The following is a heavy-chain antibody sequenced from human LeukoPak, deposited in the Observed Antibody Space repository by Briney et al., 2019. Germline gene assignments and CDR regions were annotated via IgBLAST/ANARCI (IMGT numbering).Heavy chain of an antibody. D-gene: IGHD2-8*01. CDR3: AREARMDDAFDI. CDR2: ISSSSRYI. J-gene: IGHJ3*02. CDR1: GFTFSSYS. Sequence: GGSLRLSCAASGFTFSSYSMNWVRQAPGKGLEWVSSISSSSRYIYYADSVKGRFTISRDNAKNSLYLQMNSLRAEDTAVYYCAREARMDDAFDIWGQGTMVTVSS. V-gene: IGHV3-21*01.